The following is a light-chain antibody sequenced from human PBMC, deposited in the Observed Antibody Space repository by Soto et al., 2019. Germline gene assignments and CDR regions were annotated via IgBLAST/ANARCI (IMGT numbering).Light chain of an antibody. CDR1: QSVCNRC. Sequence: ETVLMQSPGTLSLSPGERVTLSCRASQSVCNRCLAWYQQKPGQSPRLLIYGASTRATGIPDRFSGSGSGTDFTLTISRLEPEDFAVYYCQHYGTTPWTFGQGTKVGIK. J-gene: IGKJ1*01. CDR2: GAS. V-gene: IGKV3-20*01. CDR3: QHYGTTPWT.